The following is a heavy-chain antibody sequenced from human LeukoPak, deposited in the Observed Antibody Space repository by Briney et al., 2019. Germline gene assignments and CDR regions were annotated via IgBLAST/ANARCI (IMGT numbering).Heavy chain of an antibody. Sequence: GGSLRLSCAASGFTFSSYWMSWVRQAPGKGLEWVANIKQDGSEKYYVDSVKGRFTISRDNAKNSLYLQMNSLRAEDTAVYYCAREGGIGNYYDSSGYYYYGMDVWGQGTTVTVSS. D-gene: IGHD3-22*01. J-gene: IGHJ6*02. CDR3: AREGGIGNYYDSSGYYYYGMDV. CDR1: GFTFSSYW. V-gene: IGHV3-7*01. CDR2: IKQDGSEK.